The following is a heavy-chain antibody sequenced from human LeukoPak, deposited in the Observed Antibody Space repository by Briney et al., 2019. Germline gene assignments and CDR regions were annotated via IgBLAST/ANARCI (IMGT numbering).Heavy chain of an antibody. D-gene: IGHD3-3*01. CDR1: GGTFSSYA. J-gene: IGHJ4*02. Sequence: SVKVSCKASGGTFSSYAISWVRQAPGQGLEWMGGIIPIFGTANYAQKFQGRVTITADESTSTAYMELSSLRSEDTAVYYCARLYYDFWSGYYAFDYWGQGTLVTVSS. CDR2: IIPIFGTA. V-gene: IGHV1-69*13. CDR3: ARLYYDFWSGYYAFDY.